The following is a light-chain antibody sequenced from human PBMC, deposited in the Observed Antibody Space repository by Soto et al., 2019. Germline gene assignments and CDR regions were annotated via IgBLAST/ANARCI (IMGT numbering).Light chain of an antibody. CDR3: KSYAGSNTYG. V-gene: IGLV2-8*01. Sequence: QSALTQPPSASGSPGQSVTISCTGTKSDIGVYDFVSWYQHHPGKAPRLIIYEVVQRPSAVPDRFSGSKSGNTASLTVSGLQAADEANYFCKSYAGSNTYGFGSGTKLTVL. J-gene: IGLJ1*01. CDR2: EVV. CDR1: KSDIGVYDF.